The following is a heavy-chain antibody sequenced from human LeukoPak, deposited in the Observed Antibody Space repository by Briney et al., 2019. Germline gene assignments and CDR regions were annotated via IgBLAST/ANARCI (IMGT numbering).Heavy chain of an antibody. J-gene: IGHJ4*02. Sequence: SETVSLTCTVSGGSISSYQWSWIRQPPGKGLEWIGNIYDSGSANYNPSLKSRVVISVDTSKNQFSLNLTPVTAADTAVYYCARVGVDYSGNVLKYFFDYWGQGTLVTVSS. CDR3: ARVGVDYSGNVLKYFFDY. CDR2: IYDSGSA. D-gene: IGHD4-23*01. V-gene: IGHV4-59*01. CDR1: GGSISSYQ.